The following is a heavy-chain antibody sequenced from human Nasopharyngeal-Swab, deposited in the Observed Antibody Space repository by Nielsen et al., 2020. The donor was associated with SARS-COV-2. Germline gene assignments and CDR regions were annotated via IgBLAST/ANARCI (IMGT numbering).Heavy chain of an antibody. D-gene: IGHD1-20*01. CDR3: ARGGNNWNDY. CDR2: INPDSGGT. Sequence: ASAKVSCKSSGYTFTGYYIHWLRQAPGQGLQWMGRINPDSGGTNSAQQFQGRVTMTRDTSISTAYMELSRLRSDDTAVYYCARGGNNWNDYWGQGTLVTVSS. CDR1: GYTFTGYY. J-gene: IGHJ4*02. V-gene: IGHV1-2*06.